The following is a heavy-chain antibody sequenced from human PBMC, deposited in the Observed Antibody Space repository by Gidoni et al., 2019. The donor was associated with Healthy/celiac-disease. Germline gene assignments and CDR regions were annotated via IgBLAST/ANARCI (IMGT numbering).Heavy chain of an antibody. CDR3: ARDGVYDSSGYYSRNWFDP. J-gene: IGHJ5*02. CDR1: GFTFSSYG. Sequence: QVQLVESGGGVVQPGRSLTLSCAASGFTFSSYGLHWVRQAPGKGLEWVAVIWYDGSNKYYADSVKGRFTISRDNSKNTLYLQMNSLRAEDTAVYYCARDGVYDSSGYYSRNWFDPWGQGTLVTVSS. CDR2: IWYDGSNK. V-gene: IGHV3-33*01. D-gene: IGHD3-22*01.